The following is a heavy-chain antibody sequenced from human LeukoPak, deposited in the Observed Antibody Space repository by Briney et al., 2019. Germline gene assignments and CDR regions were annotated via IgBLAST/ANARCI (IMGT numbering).Heavy chain of an antibody. CDR3: ARDPVDADYYGMDV. J-gene: IGHJ6*02. CDR1: GFTFSSYW. CDR2: IKQDGSEK. V-gene: IGHV3-7*03. Sequence: GGSLRLSCAASGFTFSSYWMSWVRQAPGKGLEWVANIKQDGSEKYYVDSVKGRFTISRDNAKNSLYLQMNSLRAEDTAVYYCARDPVDADYYGMDVWGQGTTVTFSS.